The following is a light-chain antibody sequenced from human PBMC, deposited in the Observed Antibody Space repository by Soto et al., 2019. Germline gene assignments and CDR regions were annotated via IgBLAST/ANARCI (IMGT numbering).Light chain of an antibody. J-gene: IGKJ2*01. V-gene: IGKV1-5*01. CDR2: DAS. CDR1: QSICSW. CDR3: QHYYGYPYS. Sequence: DIQMTQSPSTLSASVGDRVTITCRASQSICSWLAWYQQKPGKVPKVLIYDASSLKNGVPSRFSGSGSGTEFTLTISSLQPDDSATYYCQHYYGYPYSFRQGTKLEIK.